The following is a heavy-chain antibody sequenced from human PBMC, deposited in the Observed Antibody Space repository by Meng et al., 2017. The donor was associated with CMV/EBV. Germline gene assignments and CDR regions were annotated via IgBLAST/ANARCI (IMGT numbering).Heavy chain of an antibody. Sequence: SETLSLTCTVSGGSISSSSYYWGWIRQPPGKGLEWIGSIYYSGSTYYNPSLKSRVTISVDTSKNQFSLKLSSVTAADTAVYYCARDPNGDYVGGDYWAQGTLVTVSS. V-gene: IGHV4-39*07. CDR3: ARDPNGDYVGGDY. CDR1: GGSISSSSYY. CDR2: IYYSGST. J-gene: IGHJ4*02. D-gene: IGHD4-17*01.